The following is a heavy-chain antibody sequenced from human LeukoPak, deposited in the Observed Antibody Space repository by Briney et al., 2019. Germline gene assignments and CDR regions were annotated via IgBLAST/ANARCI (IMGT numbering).Heavy chain of an antibody. V-gene: IGHV1-3*01. CDR1: GYTFTNYA. CDR2: INPGNGDT. Sequence: ASVNVSCTGSGYTFTNYAVHWVRQAPGQRLEWLGWINPGNGDTKYSQNFQGRVTVTSDTSAATAYVELNSLTSEDTAVYYCARERWHCRVNCYSVYYYALDVWGRGTTVTVSS. J-gene: IGHJ6*02. D-gene: IGHD2-15*01. CDR3: ARERWHCRVNCYSVYYYALDV.